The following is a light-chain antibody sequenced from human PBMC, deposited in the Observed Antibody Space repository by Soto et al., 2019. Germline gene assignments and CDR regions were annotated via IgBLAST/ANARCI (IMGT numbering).Light chain of an antibody. CDR3: SSYTSSSTLV. CDR1: SSDVGGYNY. CDR2: DVS. V-gene: IGLV2-14*01. Sequence: QSALTQPASVSGSPGQLITISCTGTSSDVGGYNYVSWYQQHPGKAPKLMIYDVSNRPSGVSNRFSGSKSGNTASLTISGLQAEDEADYSCSSYTSSSTLVFGGGTKLTVL. J-gene: IGLJ2*01.